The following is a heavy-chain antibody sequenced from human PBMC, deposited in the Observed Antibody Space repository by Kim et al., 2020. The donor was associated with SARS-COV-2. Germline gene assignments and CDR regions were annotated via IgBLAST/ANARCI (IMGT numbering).Heavy chain of an antibody. D-gene: IGHD3-3*01. Sequence: ASVKVSCKVSGYTLTELSMHWVRQAPGKGLEWMGGFDPEDGETIYAQKFQGRVTMTEDTSTDTAYMELSSLGSEDTGVYYCATERSPSPGSTLFGVATPPVLGGMDGWGQGTTVTVSS. V-gene: IGHV1-24*01. J-gene: IGHJ6*02. CDR1: GYTLTELS. CDR3: ATERSPSPGSTLFGVATPPVLGGMDG. CDR2: FDPEDGET.